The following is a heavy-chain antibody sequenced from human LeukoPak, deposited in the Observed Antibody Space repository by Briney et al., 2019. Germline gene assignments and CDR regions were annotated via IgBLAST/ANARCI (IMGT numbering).Heavy chain of an antibody. CDR1: GCTFTGYY. Sequence: AEVEVSCKASGCTFTGYYRHWVGQAPGQGREWMGWINPNSGGTNYAQKFQGRVTVTADESTSTAYMELSSLRSEDTAVYYCARDLNYGESTSWGQGTLVTVSS. D-gene: IGHD2/OR15-2a*01. CDR2: INPNSGGT. CDR3: ARDLNYGESTS. V-gene: IGHV1-2*02. J-gene: IGHJ4*02.